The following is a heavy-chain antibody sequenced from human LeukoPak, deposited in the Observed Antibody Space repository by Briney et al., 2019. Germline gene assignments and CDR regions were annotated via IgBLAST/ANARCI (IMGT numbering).Heavy chain of an antibody. Sequence: GSSVKVSCKASGGTFSSYAISWVRQAPGQGLEWMGRIIPILGITNYAQKFQGRVTITADKSTNTAYMELSSLRSEDTAVYYCARRSSGWDAFDIWGQGTMVTVSS. D-gene: IGHD6-19*01. V-gene: IGHV1-69*04. CDR1: GGTFSSYA. CDR3: ARRSSGWDAFDI. J-gene: IGHJ3*02. CDR2: IIPILGIT.